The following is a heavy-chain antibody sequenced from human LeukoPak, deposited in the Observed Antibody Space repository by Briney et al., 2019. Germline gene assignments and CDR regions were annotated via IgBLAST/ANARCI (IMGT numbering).Heavy chain of an antibody. J-gene: IGHJ4*02. CDR2: FSGGASRT. D-gene: IGHD6-19*01. V-gene: IGHV3-23*01. CDR1: GFSFSSYA. CDR3: AKKRRRVAATEFEDY. Sequence: PGGSLRLSCVASGFSFSSYAMSWVRQSPGKGLEWVSAFSGGASRTYYADSVKGRFTISRDNSKNTLYLQMNSLRVEDTAVYYCAKKRRRVAATEFEDYWGQGTLVTVSS.